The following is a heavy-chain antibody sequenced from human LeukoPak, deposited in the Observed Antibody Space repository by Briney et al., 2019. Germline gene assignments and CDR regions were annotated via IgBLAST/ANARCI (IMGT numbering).Heavy chain of an antibody. Sequence: ASVKVSCKASGGTFSSYAISWVRQAPGQGLEWIGGIIPIFGTANYAQKFQGRVAITTDESTSTAYMELSSLRSEDTAVYYCARDHVCSGGSCYSRYYYYYMDVWDKGTTVTVSS. V-gene: IGHV1-69*05. CDR2: IIPIFGTA. CDR1: GGTFSSYA. CDR3: ARDHVCSGGSCYSRYYYYYMDV. D-gene: IGHD2-15*01. J-gene: IGHJ6*03.